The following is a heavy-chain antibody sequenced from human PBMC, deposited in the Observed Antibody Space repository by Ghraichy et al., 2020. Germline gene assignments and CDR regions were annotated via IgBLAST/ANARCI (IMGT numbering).Heavy chain of an antibody. CDR2: IYSGGST. D-gene: IGHD6-13*01. CDR3: ARAGIAAAGTVDY. V-gene: IGHV3-53*01. Sequence: GESLNISCAASGFTVSSNYMSWVRQAPGKGLEWVSVIYSGGSTYYADSVKGRFTISRDNSKNTLYLQMNSLRAEDTAVYYCARAGIAAAGTVDYWGQGTLVTVSS. J-gene: IGHJ4*02. CDR1: GFTVSSNY.